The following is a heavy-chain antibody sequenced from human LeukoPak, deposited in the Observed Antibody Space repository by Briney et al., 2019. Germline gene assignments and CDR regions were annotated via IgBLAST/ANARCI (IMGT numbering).Heavy chain of an antibody. D-gene: IGHD5/OR15-5a*01. J-gene: IGHJ3*02. CDR1: GFTFISYE. CDR2: ISSSGGSAI. V-gene: IGHV3-48*03. Sequence: GGSLGLSCAASGFTFISYEMNWVRQAPGKGLEWVSYISSSGGSAIYYADSVKGRFTISRDNAKNSLYLQMNSLRAEDTAVYYCARRLRSTRWGDAFDIWGQGTMVTVSS. CDR3: ARRLRSTRWGDAFDI.